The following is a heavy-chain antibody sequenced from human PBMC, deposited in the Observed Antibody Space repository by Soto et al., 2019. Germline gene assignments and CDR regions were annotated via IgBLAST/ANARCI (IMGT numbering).Heavy chain of an antibody. CDR1: GYTFTSYG. CDR2: ISAYNGDT. V-gene: IGHV1-18*01. CDR3: ARSGAYCTSITCLFDSF. D-gene: IGHD2-8*01. Sequence: QAQLVQSGGEVKKPGASVKVSCRASGYTFTSYGYAWVRQAPGQGLEWMGWISAYNGDTNYAQKLQDTVTLTTDTSTTTAHMELSNLGSDDTSVYYCARSGAYCTSITCLFDSFWGLGTLVTVSS. J-gene: IGHJ4*02.